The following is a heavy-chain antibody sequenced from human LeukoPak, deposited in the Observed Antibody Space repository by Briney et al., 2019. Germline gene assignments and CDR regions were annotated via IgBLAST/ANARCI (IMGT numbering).Heavy chain of an antibody. Sequence: GGSLRLSCAASGFTFSSYAMSWVRQAPGKGLEWVSAISGSGGSTYYADSVKGRFTISRDNSKNTLYLQMNSLRAEDTAVYYCAKNSQDYYDSSGPHFDIWGQGTMVTVSS. J-gene: IGHJ3*02. V-gene: IGHV3-23*01. CDR1: GFTFSSYA. CDR2: ISGSGGST. CDR3: AKNSQDYYDSSGPHFDI. D-gene: IGHD3-22*01.